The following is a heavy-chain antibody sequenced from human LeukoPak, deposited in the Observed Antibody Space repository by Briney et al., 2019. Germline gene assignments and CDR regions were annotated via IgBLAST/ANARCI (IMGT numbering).Heavy chain of an antibody. V-gene: IGHV3-48*02. Sequence: QPGGSLTLSCAASGFTLSLYSMNWVRQAPGKGLEWVSYISRGSSNIHYAAPVKGRFTISRANGKNSLFLQMNRLRDNDTAVYCCARDGANCPGDFWGQGILVTVSS. J-gene: IGHJ4*02. CDR3: ARDGANCPGDF. D-gene: IGHD4/OR15-4a*01. CDR1: GFTLSLYS. CDR2: ISRGSSNI.